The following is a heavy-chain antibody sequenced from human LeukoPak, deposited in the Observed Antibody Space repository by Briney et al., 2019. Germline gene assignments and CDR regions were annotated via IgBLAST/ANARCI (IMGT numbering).Heavy chain of an antibody. Sequence: SETLCLTCAVYSGSFSGYYWTWIRQPPGKGLERIGEINHSGSANYNPSLKSRVTISVDTSKNQFSLKVRSVAAADTAVYSCARGSDSSPGYYYGLDVWGQGTTVTVSS. J-gene: IGHJ6*02. CDR2: INHSGSA. CDR3: ARGSDSSPGYYYGLDV. D-gene: IGHD6-13*01. V-gene: IGHV4-34*01. CDR1: SGSFSGYY.